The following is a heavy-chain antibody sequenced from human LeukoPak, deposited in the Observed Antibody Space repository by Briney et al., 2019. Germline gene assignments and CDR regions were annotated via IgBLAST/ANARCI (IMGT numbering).Heavy chain of an antibody. D-gene: IGHD5-24*01. CDR1: GFTFTTYG. J-gene: IGHJ4*02. CDR2: IMSDGRST. Sequence: GGSLRLSCAASGFTFTTYGMHWVRQAPGKGLVWVSRIMSDGRSTYADSVKGRFTISRDTAKNTLYLQMNSLSAEDSAVYYCARDSQFIGPLYWGQGTLVTVSS. CDR3: ARDSQFIGPLY. V-gene: IGHV3-74*01.